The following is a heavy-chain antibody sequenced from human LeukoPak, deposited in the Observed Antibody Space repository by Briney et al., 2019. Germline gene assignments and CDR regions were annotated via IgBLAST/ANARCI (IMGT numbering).Heavy chain of an antibody. CDR3: ARDKGTLYLSSFDY. CDR1: GFTFSSYG. D-gene: IGHD2-8*01. V-gene: IGHV3-30*03. Sequence: GRSLRLSCAASGFTFSSYGMHWVRQAPGKGLEWVAIISYDGSNEYYADSVKGRFTISRDNSKNTLYLQMNSLRAADTAAYYCARDKGTLYLSSFDYWGQGTLVTVSS. J-gene: IGHJ4*02. CDR2: ISYDGSNE.